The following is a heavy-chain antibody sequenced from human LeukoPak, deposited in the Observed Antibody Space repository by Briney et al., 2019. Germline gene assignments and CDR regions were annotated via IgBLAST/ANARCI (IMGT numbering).Heavy chain of an antibody. D-gene: IGHD2-2*01. CDR2: ISAYNGNT. J-gene: IGHJ6*04. Sequence: GASVKVSCKASGYTFTSYGISWVRQAPGQGLEWMGWISAYNGNTNYAQKLQGRVTMTTDTSTSTAYMELRSLRSDDTAVYYRARVPRYCSSTSCPSGDYYGMDVWGKGTTVTVSS. V-gene: IGHV1-18*04. CDR1: GYTFTSYG. CDR3: ARVPRYCSSTSCPSGDYYGMDV.